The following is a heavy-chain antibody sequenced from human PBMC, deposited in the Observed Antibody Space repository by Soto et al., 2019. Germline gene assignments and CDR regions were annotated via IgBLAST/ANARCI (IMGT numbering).Heavy chain of an antibody. V-gene: IGHV3-23*01. J-gene: IGHJ3*02. CDR2: ISGSGGST. CDR1: GFTFSSYA. CDR3: AKGGLVVNAFDI. D-gene: IGHD2-15*01. Sequence: EVQLLESGGGLVQPGGSLRLSCAASGFTFSSYAMSWVRQAPGKGLEWVSAISGSGGSTYYADSVKGRFTISRDNSKNTLYLQMSSLRAEDTAVYYCAKGGLVVNAFDIWGQGTMVTVSS.